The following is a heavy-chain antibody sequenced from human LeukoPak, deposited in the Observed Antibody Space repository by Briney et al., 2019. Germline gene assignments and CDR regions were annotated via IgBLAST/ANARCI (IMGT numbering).Heavy chain of an antibody. CDR1: GGFISSYY. CDR2: IYYSGST. D-gene: IGHD6-19*01. CDR3: ASSKTNGDSSGWYAWFDP. V-gene: IGHV4-59*01. J-gene: IGHJ5*02. Sequence: SETLSLTCTVSGGFISSYYWSWIRQPPGKGLEWIGYIYYSGSTNYNPSLKSRVTISVDTSKNQFSLKLSSVTAADTAVYYCASSKTNGDSSGWYAWFDPWGQGTLVTVSS.